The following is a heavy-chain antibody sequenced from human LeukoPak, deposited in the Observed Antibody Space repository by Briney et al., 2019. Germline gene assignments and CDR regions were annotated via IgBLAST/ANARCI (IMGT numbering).Heavy chain of an antibody. Sequence: SETLSLTCTVSGGSISSGGYYWSWIRQHPGKGLEWIGYIYYSGSTNYNPSLKSRVTISVDTSKNQFSLKLSSVTAADTAVYYCARTPYSGSYSWFDPWGQGTLVTVSS. CDR2: IYYSGST. V-gene: IGHV4-61*08. D-gene: IGHD1-26*01. CDR3: ARTPYSGSYSWFDP. J-gene: IGHJ5*02. CDR1: GGSISSGGYY.